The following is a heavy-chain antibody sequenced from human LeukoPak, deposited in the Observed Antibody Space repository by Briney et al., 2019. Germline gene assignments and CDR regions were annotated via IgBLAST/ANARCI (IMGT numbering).Heavy chain of an antibody. Sequence: PSETLSLTCTVSGGSISIYYWNWIRQPAGKGLEWIGRIFTSGITSYDPSLKSRVTMSVDTSKNQFSLNLSSVTAADTAVYYCARESSGNYYNPLGYMDVWGKGTTVTVSS. CDR2: IFTSGIT. CDR1: GGSISIYY. J-gene: IGHJ6*03. V-gene: IGHV4-4*07. CDR3: ARESSGNYYNPLGYMDV. D-gene: IGHD3-10*01.